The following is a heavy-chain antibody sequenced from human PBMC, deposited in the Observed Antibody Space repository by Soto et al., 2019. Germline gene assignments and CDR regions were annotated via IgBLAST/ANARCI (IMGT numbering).Heavy chain of an antibody. Sequence: PGGSLRLSCAASGFTFSSSGMSWVRQDPGKGLVWVSGINSSGGSTNYADSVKGRFTISRDNSKNTLYLQMTSLRAEDTAVYYCARDHYGSLDVWGQGTTVTVSS. J-gene: IGHJ6*02. CDR1: GFTFSSSG. V-gene: IGHV3-74*01. CDR2: INSSGGST. CDR3: ARDHYGSLDV. D-gene: IGHD4-17*01.